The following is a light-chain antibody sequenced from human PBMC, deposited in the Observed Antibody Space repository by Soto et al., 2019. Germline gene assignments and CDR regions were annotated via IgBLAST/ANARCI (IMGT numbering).Light chain of an antibody. CDR2: GAS. CDR1: QSRSNK. CDR3: QQYNSWPLT. J-gene: IGKJ4*01. Sequence: EIVMTKSPATLSMSPGETATLSVRASQSRSNKVAWYQQKPGQAPILLIYGASTRATGVPARFRGSGSWTEFILSISSLQSEHFAVYYCQQYNSWPLTCGGGTKVEI. V-gene: IGKV3-15*01.